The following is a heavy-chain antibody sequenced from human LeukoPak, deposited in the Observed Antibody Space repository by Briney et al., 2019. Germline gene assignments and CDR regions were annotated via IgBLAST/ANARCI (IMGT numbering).Heavy chain of an antibody. D-gene: IGHD6-19*01. J-gene: IGHJ4*02. V-gene: IGHV4-59*01. CDR1: GGSISSYY. CDR3: ARDRSSGWYEVDY. Sequence: SETLSLTCTVSGGSISSYYWSWIRQPPGKGLEWIGYIYYSGSTNYNPSLKSRVTISVDTSKNQFSLKLSSVTAADTAVYYCARDRSSGWYEVDYWGQGTLVTVSS. CDR2: IYYSGST.